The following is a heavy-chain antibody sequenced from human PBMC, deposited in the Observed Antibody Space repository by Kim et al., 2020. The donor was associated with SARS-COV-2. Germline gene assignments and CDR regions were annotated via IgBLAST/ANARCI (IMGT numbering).Heavy chain of an antibody. CDR3: ARDNWADY. D-gene: IGHD1-1*01. J-gene: IGHJ4*02. V-gene: IGHV3-48*02. CDR2: ISSSGSTI. CDR1: GFTFSSYS. Sequence: GGSLRLSCAASGFTFSSYSMIWVRHAPGKGLEWLSWISSSGSTIQYADSVKGRFTVSRDNAKNSLYLQMNSLTDDDTAVYYCARDNWADYWGQGTLVTVSS.